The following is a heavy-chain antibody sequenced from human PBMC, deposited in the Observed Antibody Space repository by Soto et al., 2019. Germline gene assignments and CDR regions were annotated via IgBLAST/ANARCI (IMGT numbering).Heavy chain of an antibody. D-gene: IGHD3-16*01. CDR3: AHIPNYYQYDWFDP. V-gene: IGHV2-5*02. CDR1: GFSLTTRGVG. Sequence: QITLKESGPTLVKPTQTLTLTCTFSGFSLTTRGVGVGWIRQPPGKALECLALIYWDDDKRYSPSLQSRLSIXKXTXITQVVLTMTNVDPVDTATYYCAHIPNYYQYDWFDPWGQGTLVSVSS. CDR2: IYWDDDK. J-gene: IGHJ5*02.